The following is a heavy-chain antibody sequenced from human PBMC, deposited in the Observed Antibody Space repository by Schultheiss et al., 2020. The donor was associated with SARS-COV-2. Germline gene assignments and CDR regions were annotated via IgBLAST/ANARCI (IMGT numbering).Heavy chain of an antibody. V-gene: IGHV4-31*03. CDR2: IYYSGST. Sequence: SETLSLTCTVSGGSISSGGYYWSWIRQHPGKGLEWIGYIYYSGSTYYNPSLKSRVTISVDTSKNQFSLKLSSVTAADTAVYYCAVGFGEFQYYFDYWGQGTLVTVSS. J-gene: IGHJ4*02. D-gene: IGHD3-10*01. CDR1: GGSISSGGYY. CDR3: AVGFGEFQYYFDY.